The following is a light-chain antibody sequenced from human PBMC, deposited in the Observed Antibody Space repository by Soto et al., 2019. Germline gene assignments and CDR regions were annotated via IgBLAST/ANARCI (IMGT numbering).Light chain of an antibody. CDR2: DAS. V-gene: IGKV1-39*01. CDR3: QQYYRSSIT. J-gene: IGKJ5*01. Sequence: DIQMTQSPSSLSASVGDRVTITCRASQSISTYLSWYQQKPGKAPNLLIFDASSLQSGVPSRFSGTGSGTEFTLTISSLQPDDFATYYCQQYYRSSITFGQGTRLEIK. CDR1: QSISTY.